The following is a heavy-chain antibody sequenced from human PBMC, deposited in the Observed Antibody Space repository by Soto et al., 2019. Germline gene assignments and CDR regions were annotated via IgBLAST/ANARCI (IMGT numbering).Heavy chain of an antibody. J-gene: IGHJ6*02. D-gene: IGHD1-1*01. CDR2: VYNTGGT. V-gene: IGHV4-59*08. CDR3: VRQGIGNLHGLVDG. CDR1: SGPSSSHN. Sequence: QVQLQQSGPGLVKPSETLSLTCTVSSGPSSSHNWGWIRQSPGRGLEWIGYVYNTGGTSYNPSLKSRVPISADTSANPISLTLSFVTAADTASYYAVRQGIGNLHGLVDGWGQGTTVSVSS.